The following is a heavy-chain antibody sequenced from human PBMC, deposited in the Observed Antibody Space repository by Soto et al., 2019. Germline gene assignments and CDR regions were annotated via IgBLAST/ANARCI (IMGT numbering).Heavy chain of an antibody. J-gene: IGHJ6*02. V-gene: IGHV3-23*01. D-gene: IGHD2-15*01. CDR3: VRGRSDSLMDV. CDR2: ISGSGGST. CDR1: GFTFSSYA. Sequence: GGSLRLSCAASGFTFSSYAMSWVRQAPGKGLEWVSAISGSGGSTYYADSVKGRFTISRDDDKNSLYLQMNSLRDDDTAEYYCVRGRSDSLMDVWGQGTTVTVSS.